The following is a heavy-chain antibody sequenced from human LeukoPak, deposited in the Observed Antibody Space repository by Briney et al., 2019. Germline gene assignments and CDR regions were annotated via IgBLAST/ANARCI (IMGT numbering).Heavy chain of an antibody. J-gene: IGHJ6*03. CDR1: GFTFSSYV. V-gene: IGHV3-30*04. D-gene: IGHD4-23*01. Sequence: GGSLRLSCAASGFTFSSYVMHWVRQAPGKGLEWVAIISYDGSNEYYADSVKGRFTISRDNIKNTLYLQMNSLRADDTAVYYCAKSGGKLHYYYMDVWGKGTTVTISS. CDR2: ISYDGSNE. CDR3: AKSGGKLHYYYMDV.